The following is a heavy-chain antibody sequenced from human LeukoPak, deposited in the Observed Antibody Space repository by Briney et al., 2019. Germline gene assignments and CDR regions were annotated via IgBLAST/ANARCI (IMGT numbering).Heavy chain of an antibody. CDR1: GFTFSNYC. Sequence: PGGSLRLSCAASGFTFSNYCMSWVRQAPGKGLEWVANIKQDGSEKHYVDSVKGRFTISRDNAENALYLQMNSLRGEDTAVYYCARAGPGATCSTKEYWGQGTLVTVSS. V-gene: IGHV3-7*01. J-gene: IGHJ4*02. CDR2: IKQDGSEK. CDR3: ARAGPGATCSTKEY. D-gene: IGHD3-10*02.